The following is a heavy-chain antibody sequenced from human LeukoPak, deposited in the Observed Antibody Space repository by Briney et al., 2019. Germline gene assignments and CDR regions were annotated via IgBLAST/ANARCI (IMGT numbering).Heavy chain of an antibody. CDR1: GGSISSSSYY. CDR3: AIIAAGWFDP. J-gene: IGHJ5*02. V-gene: IGHV4-39*01. D-gene: IGHD6-13*01. CDR2: IYYSGST. Sequence: SETLSLTCTVSGGSISSSSYYWGWIRQPPGKGLEWIGSIYYSGSTYYNPSLMSRVTISVDTSKNQFSLKLSSVTAADTAVYYCAIIAAGWFDPWGQGTLVTVSS.